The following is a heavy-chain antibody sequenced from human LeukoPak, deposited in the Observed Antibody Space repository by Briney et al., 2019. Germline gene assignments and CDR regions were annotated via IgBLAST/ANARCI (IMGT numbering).Heavy chain of an antibody. D-gene: IGHD1-26*01. V-gene: IGHV3-7*01. CDR1: GFTFSSYA. J-gene: IGHJ4*02. CDR2: IKQDGYEK. Sequence: PGGSLRLSCAASGFTFSSYAMSWVRQTPEKGLEWVANIKQDGYEKYYVDSVKGRFTISRDNAKNSLYLQMNNLRADDTAIYYCARDKIVGPTTLDYWGQGTLVTVSS. CDR3: ARDKIVGPTTLDY.